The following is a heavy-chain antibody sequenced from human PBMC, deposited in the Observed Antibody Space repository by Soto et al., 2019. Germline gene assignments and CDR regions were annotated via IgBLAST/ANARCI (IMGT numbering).Heavy chain of an antibody. CDR3: ARTSAAGKYYYGMDV. J-gene: IGHJ6*02. D-gene: IGHD6-13*01. CDR2: IYPGDSDT. Sequence: ESLKISCKGSGYSFTSYWIGWVRQMPGKGLEWMGIIYPGDSDTRYSPSFQGQVTISADKSISTAYLQWSSLKASDTAMYYCARTSAAGKYYYGMDVWGQGTTVTVSS. V-gene: IGHV5-51*01. CDR1: GYSFTSYW.